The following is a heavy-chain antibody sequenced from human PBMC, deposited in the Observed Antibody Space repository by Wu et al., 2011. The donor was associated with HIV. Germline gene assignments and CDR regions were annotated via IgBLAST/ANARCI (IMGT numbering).Heavy chain of an antibody. CDR3: ARDEGVTYSLDY. D-gene: IGHD2-21*01. V-gene: IGHV1-2*02. CDR2: INPKNGGT. J-gene: IGHJ4*02. Sequence: QVQLLQSGAEVKKPGASVRVSCKASGYTFTDYYIHWVRQAPGQGLEWMGWINPKNGGTKYEQKFQDRVTVTSDTSISTLYMDLSSLRFDDTAIYYCARDEGVTYSLDYWGQGTLVTVSS. CDR1: GYTFTDYY.